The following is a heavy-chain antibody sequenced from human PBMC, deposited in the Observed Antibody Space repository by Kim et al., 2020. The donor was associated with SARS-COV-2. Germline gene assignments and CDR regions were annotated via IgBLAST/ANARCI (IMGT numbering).Heavy chain of an antibody. CDR2: IIPILGLA. CDR1: GGTINSYS. Sequence: SVKVSCKPSGGTINSYSISWVRQAPGQGLEWLGRIIPILGLANYAQNFEGRVAFIADRSPSTAYLELSSLRSDDTAVYYCATSGRGAFDIWGQGTMLTVSS. V-gene: IGHV1-69*02. CDR3: ATSGRGAFDI. D-gene: IGHD3-10*01. J-gene: IGHJ3*02.